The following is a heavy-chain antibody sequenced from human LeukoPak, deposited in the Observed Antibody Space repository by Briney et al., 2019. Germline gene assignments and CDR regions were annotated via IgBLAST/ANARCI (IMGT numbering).Heavy chain of an antibody. CDR1: GGSISSYY. CDR2: IYYSGST. Sequence: PSETLSLTCTVSGGSISSYYWSWIRQPPGKGLEGIGYIYYSGSTNYNPSLKSRVTMSVDTSKNQFSLQLSSVSGADTAVYYCARDGAAGSTSFMDLWGQGTTVTVSS. V-gene: IGHV4-59*01. CDR3: ARDGAAGSTSFMDL. D-gene: IGHD6-13*01. J-gene: IGHJ6*02.